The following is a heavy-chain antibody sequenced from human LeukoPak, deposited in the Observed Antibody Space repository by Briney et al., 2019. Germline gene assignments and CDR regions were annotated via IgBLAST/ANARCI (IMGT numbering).Heavy chain of an antibody. J-gene: IGHJ4*02. V-gene: IGHV3-48*03. CDR3: AGGPQFSGSHGF. D-gene: IGHD1-26*01. CDR2: INDGGNII. Sequence: GGSLGFSCEVSGFTFSNFEMAWVRQGPGMGLEWLAYINDGGNIIRYADTVRGRFTISRDSVKKSGFLQMNSLRVDDTAIYYCAGGPQFSGSHGFWGQGTLVTVSS. CDR1: GFTFSNFE.